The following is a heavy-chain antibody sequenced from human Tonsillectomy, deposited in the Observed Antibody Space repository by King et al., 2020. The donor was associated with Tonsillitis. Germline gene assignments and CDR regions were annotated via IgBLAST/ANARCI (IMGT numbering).Heavy chain of an antibody. Sequence: QLQESGPGLVKPSETLSLTCTVSGGSINSYYWSWIRQPPGKGLEWIGYIHYTGSTNYNPSLKSRVAISVDTSKNQFSLRLSSVTAADTAVYYCARASSYFDNWGQGTLVTVSS. CDR1: GGSINSYY. J-gene: IGHJ4*02. CDR2: IHYTGST. V-gene: IGHV4-59*01. CDR3: ARASSYFDN.